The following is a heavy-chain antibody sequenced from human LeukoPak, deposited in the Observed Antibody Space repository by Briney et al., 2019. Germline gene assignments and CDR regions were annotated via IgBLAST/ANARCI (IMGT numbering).Heavy chain of an antibody. D-gene: IGHD3-10*01. J-gene: IGHJ4*02. V-gene: IGHV5-51*01. CDR1: GYTFTSYW. CDR3: ARHVNYYGSGSYYRPYYFDY. CDR2: IYPGDSDT. Sequence: GASVKVSCKASGYTFTSYWIGWVRQMPGKGLEWMGIIYPGDSDTRYSPSFQGQVTISADKSISTAYLQWSSLKASDTAMYYCARHVNYYGSGSYYRPYYFDYWGQGTLVTVSS.